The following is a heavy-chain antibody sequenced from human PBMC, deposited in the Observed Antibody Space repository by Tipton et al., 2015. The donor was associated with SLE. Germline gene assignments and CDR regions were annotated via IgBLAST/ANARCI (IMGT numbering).Heavy chain of an antibody. D-gene: IGHD2-2*01. V-gene: IGHV4-4*07. J-gene: IGHJ5*02. CDR2: IFNSGTT. CDR3: ARQPSDMPAFWFDP. Sequence: TLSLTCTVSGGSISNYYWSWIRQPAGQGLEWIGRIFNSGTTHYNPPLKGRVSMSVDTSENQFSLELSSVTASDTAVYYCARQPSDMPAFWFDPWGQGTLVTVSS. CDR1: GGSISNYY.